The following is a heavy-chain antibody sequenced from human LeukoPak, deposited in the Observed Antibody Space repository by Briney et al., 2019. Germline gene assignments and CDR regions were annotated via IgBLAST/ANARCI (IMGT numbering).Heavy chain of an antibody. CDR1: GGTFSSYT. J-gene: IGHJ4*02. V-gene: IGHV1-69*04. Sequence: SVKVSCKASGGTFSSYTISWVRQAPGQGLEWMGRIIPILGIANYAQKFQGRVTITADKSTSTAYMELSSLRSDDTAVYYCARDSAAEMYYFDYWGQGTLVTVSS. CDR2: IIPILGIA. D-gene: IGHD6-13*01. CDR3: ARDSAAEMYYFDY.